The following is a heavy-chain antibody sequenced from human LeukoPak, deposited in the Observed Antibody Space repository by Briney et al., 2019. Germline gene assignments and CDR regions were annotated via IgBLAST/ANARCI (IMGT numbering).Heavy chain of an antibody. CDR3: AGDLYSSRSNWFDP. D-gene: IGHD6-13*01. J-gene: IGHJ5*02. CDR2: IYPNSGGT. Sequence: ASVKVSCKASGYTFTGYYMHWVRQAPGQGLEWMGWIYPNSGGTNYAQKFQGRVTMTSDTSISTAYMELSSLRSDDTAVYYCAGDLYSSRSNWFDPWGQGTLVTVSS. V-gene: IGHV1-2*02. CDR1: GYTFTGYY.